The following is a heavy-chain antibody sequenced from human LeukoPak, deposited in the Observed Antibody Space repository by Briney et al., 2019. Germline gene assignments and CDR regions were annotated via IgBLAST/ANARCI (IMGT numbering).Heavy chain of an antibody. V-gene: IGHV4-59*08. Sequence: PSETLSLTCTVSGGSISSYYWSWIRQPPGKGLEWIGYIYYSGSTNYNPSLKSRVTISVDTSKNQFSLKLSSVTAADTAVYYCARHTTRATAQGGFDIWGQGTMVTVSS. CDR3: ARHTTRATAQGGFDI. CDR2: IYYSGST. D-gene: IGHD1-26*01. CDR1: GGSISSYY. J-gene: IGHJ3*02.